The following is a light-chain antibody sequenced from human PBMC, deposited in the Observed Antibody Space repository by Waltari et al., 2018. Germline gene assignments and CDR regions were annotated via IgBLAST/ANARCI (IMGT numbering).Light chain of an antibody. CDR2: GQN. CDR1: SLRRSY. CDR3: HSRDTISTRV. J-gene: IGLJ3*02. Sequence: SSELTRDPAVSVALGQTVRITCQGNSLRRSYDSWYQQRPGQAPVLVLYGQNNRPSGIPDRFSGSASGNTASLTITGTQAEDEADYYCHSRDTISTRVFGGGTRLTV. V-gene: IGLV3-19*01.